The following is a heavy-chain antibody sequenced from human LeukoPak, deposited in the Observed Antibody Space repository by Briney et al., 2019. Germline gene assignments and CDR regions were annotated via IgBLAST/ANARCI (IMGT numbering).Heavy chain of an antibody. J-gene: IGHJ5*02. CDR1: GYSISSGYY. CDR2: IYHSGST. Sequence: PSETLSLTCAVSGYSISSGYYWGWIRQPPGKGLEGIGSIYHSGSTYYNPSLKSRVTILLDTSKNQFSLKLSSVTAADTAVYYCARPPNPYNWFDPWGQGTLVTVSS. V-gene: IGHV4-38-2*01. CDR3: ARPPNPYNWFDP.